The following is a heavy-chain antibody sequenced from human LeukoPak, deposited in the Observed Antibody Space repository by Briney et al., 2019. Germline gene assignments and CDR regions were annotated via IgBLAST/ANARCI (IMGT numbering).Heavy chain of an antibody. Sequence: ASVKVSCKASGYTFTSYDINWVRQATGQGLEWMGWMNPNSGNTGYAQKFQGRVTITRNTSISTAYMELSSLRSEDTAVYYCARHSHWLTDAFDIWGQGTMVTVSS. CDR2: MNPNSGNT. J-gene: IGHJ3*02. CDR1: GYTFTSYD. D-gene: IGHD3-9*01. V-gene: IGHV1-8*03. CDR3: ARHSHWLTDAFDI.